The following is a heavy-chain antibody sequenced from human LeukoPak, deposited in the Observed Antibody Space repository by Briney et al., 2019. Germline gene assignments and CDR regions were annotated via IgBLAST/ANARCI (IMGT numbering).Heavy chain of an antibody. V-gene: IGHV1-8*01. CDR3: ARESLGDAFDI. J-gene: IGHJ3*02. Sequence: ASVKVSCKASGYTFNSHDINWVRQATGQGLEWMGWMNPYSGNTGYAQKLQGRVTMTTDTSTSTAYMELRSLRSDDTAVYYCARESLGDAFDIWGQGTMVTVSS. D-gene: IGHD3-16*01. CDR1: GYTFNSHD. CDR2: MNPYSGNT.